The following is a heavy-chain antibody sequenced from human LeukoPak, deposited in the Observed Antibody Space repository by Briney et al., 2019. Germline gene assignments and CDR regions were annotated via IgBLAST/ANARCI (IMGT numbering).Heavy chain of an antibody. CDR2: FDPEDGET. J-gene: IGHJ4*02. CDR1: GYTLTELS. D-gene: IGHD6-13*01. CDR3: AKGSGSSSWFAFDS. Sequence: ASVKVSCKVSGYTLTELSMHWVRQTPGKGLEWMGGFDPEDGETIYAQKFQGRVTMTEDTSTDTAYMELSSLRPEDTAVYYCAKGSGSSSWFAFDSWGQGTLVIVSS. V-gene: IGHV1-24*01.